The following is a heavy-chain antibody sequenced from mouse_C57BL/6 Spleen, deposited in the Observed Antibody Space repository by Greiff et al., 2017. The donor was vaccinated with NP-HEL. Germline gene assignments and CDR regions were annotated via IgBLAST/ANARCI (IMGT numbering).Heavy chain of an antibody. Sequence: VKLQESGPELVKPGASVKISCKASGYAFSSSWMNWVKQRPGKGLEWIGRIYPGDGDTNYNGKFKGKATLTADKSSSTAYMQLSSLTSEDSAVYFCASYDAMDYWGQGTSVTVSS. J-gene: IGHJ4*01. CDR2: IYPGDGDT. CDR1: GYAFSSSW. V-gene: IGHV1-82*01. CDR3: ASYDAMDY.